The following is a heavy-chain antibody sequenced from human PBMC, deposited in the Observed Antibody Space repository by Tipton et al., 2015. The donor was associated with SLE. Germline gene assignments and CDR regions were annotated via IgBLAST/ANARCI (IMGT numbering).Heavy chain of an antibody. CDR3: ARGISSGWWNY. CDR2: INHSGST. V-gene: IGHV4-34*01. Sequence: LRLSCAASGFTVSSDYMSWVRQPPGKGLEWIGEINHSGSTNYNPSLKSRVTISVDTSKKQFSLKLSSVTAADTAVYFCARGISSGWWNYWGQGNLVTVSS. CDR1: GFTVSSDY. D-gene: IGHD6-19*01. J-gene: IGHJ4*02.